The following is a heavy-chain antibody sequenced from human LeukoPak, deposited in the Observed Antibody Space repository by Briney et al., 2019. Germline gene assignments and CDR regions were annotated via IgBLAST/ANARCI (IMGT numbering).Heavy chain of an antibody. Sequence: PGGSLRLSCAASGFTFSSFGIHWVRQAPGKGLEWVAVITYDGNNKYYADSVKGRFTISRDNPKSTVCLQMNSLRADDTAVYFCARAPYGNYVNVYYFDYWGQGTLVTVSS. CDR2: ITYDGNNK. CDR1: GFTFSSFG. V-gene: IGHV3-30-3*01. D-gene: IGHD4-11*01. J-gene: IGHJ4*02. CDR3: ARAPYGNYVNVYYFDY.